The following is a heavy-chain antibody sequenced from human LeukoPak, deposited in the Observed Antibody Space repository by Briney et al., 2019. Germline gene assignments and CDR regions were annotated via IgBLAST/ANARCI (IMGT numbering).Heavy chain of an antibody. V-gene: IGHV3-7*05. CDR3: ARDRDWVTDY. J-gene: IGHJ4*02. D-gene: IGHD3-9*01. CDR1: GFTFSGYW. CDR2: IKQDGSDK. Sequence: GGSLRLSCAASGFTFSGYWMNWVRQAPGKGLEWVANIKQDGSDKYYVDSVKGRFTISKDNAMNSLYLQMNSLRAEDTAVYYCARDRDWVTDYWGQGTLVTVSS.